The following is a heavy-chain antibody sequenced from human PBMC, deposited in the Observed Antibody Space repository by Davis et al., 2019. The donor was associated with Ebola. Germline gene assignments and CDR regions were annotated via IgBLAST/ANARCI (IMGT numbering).Heavy chain of an antibody. CDR3: ASLFRLVWEDRPMAVTYYYYYMDV. Sequence: ASVKVSCKASGYTYISYGISWVRQAPGQGLEWMGWISDYNGNTNYAHKYRDRVTMTTDTSTNTAYMELRSLRSDDTAVYYCASLFRLVWEDRPMAVTYYYYYMDVWGTGTTVTVSS. V-gene: IGHV1-18*04. D-gene: IGHD6-19*01. J-gene: IGHJ6*03. CDR2: ISDYNGNT. CDR1: GYTYISYG.